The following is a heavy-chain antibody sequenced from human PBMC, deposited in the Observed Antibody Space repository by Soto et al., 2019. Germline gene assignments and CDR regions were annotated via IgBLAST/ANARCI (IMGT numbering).Heavy chain of an antibody. Sequence: QVQLVQSGAEVKKPGSSVKVSYKASGGTFSSYTISWVRQAPGQGLEWMGRIIPILGIANYAQKFQGRVTITADKSTSTAYMELSSLRSEDTAVYYCARDIRVVGATPFDYWGQGTLVTVSS. CDR2: IIPILGIA. D-gene: IGHD1-26*01. CDR1: GGTFSSYT. CDR3: ARDIRVVGATPFDY. J-gene: IGHJ4*02. V-gene: IGHV1-69*08.